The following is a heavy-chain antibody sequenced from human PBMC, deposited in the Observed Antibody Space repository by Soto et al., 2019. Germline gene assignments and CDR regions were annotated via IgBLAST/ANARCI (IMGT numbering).Heavy chain of an antibody. D-gene: IGHD3-10*01. V-gene: IGHV4-61*01. CDR1: GASVSSGSYY. CDR2: IYHSEST. CDR3: ARGLVRGVGPYYYYGLDV. J-gene: IGHJ6*02. Sequence: QVQLQESGPGLVKPSETLSLTCTVSGASVSSGSYYWSWLRQPPGKGLEWIGYIYHSESTNYNPSLEGLVIMSVDTSKNQFSLRLASVTAADTAVYYCARGLVRGVGPYYYYGLDVWGQGTTVTVAS.